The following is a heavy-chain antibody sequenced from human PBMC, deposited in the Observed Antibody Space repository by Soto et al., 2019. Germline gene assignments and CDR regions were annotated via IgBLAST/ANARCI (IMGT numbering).Heavy chain of an antibody. CDR2: IYYSGST. CDR1: GGSISSYY. J-gene: IGHJ6*02. Sequence: PSETLSLTCTVSGGSISSYYWSWIRQPPGKGLEWIGYIYYSGSTNYNPSLKSRVTISVATSKNQFSLKLSSVTAADTAVYYCARADSSSWDYYGMAVWGQGTTVIVSS. D-gene: IGHD6-13*01. CDR3: ARADSSSWDYYGMAV. V-gene: IGHV4-59*01.